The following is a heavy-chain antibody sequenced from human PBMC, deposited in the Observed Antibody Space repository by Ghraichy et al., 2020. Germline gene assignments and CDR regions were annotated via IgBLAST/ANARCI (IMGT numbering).Heavy chain of an antibody. J-gene: IGHJ4*02. CDR1: GDSVSSNIAA. CDR3: AESKNRGNVWSFDS. V-gene: IGHV6-1*01. Sequence: SQTLSLTCAISGDSVSSNIAAWNWLRQSPSIGLEWLGRTYYRSDWNNDHAKFLRGRMTIIPDTSKKQFSLQLNSVTPEDTGTYYCAESKNRGNVWSFDSWGKETLVTFP. CDR2: TYYRSDWNN. D-gene: IGHD6-19*01.